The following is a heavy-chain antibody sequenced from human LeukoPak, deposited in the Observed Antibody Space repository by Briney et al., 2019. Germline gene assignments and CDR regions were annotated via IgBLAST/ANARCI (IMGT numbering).Heavy chain of an antibody. J-gene: IGHJ3*02. CDR1: GFTFSSYA. Sequence: GGSLRLSCAASGFTFSSYAMSWVRQAPGKGLEWVSAISGSGGSTYYTDSVKGRFTISRDNAKNSLYLQMNSLRAEDTAVYYCARDLEAFDIWGQGTMVTVSS. D-gene: IGHD1-1*01. CDR2: ISGSGGST. CDR3: ARDLEAFDI. V-gene: IGHV3-23*01.